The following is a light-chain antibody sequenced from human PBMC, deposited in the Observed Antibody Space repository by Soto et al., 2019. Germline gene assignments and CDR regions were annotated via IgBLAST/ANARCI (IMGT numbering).Light chain of an antibody. CDR3: ATWDDSLNAVV. V-gene: IGLV1-44*01. CDR1: NSNIGVYP. Sequence: QSVLTQPPSASGTPGQRVTISCSGSNSNIGVYPVHWYQRLPGTAPKLLIYINNQRPSVVPDRFSGSKSGTSGSLAISGLQSEYEADYYCATWDDSLNAVVFGGGTKLTVL. CDR2: INN. J-gene: IGLJ2*01.